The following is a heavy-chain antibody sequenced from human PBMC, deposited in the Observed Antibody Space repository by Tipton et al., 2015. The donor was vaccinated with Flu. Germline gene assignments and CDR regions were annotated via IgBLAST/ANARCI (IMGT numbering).Heavy chain of an antibody. CDR1: GQTFSDFW. V-gene: IGHV5-51*01. CDR2: IYPGDSKT. J-gene: IGHJ3*01. Sequence: VQLVQSGAEVKKPGESLKIFCKLSGQTFSDFWIGWVRQMPGKGLEWMGVIYPGDSKTIYSPSFQGLVTISVDKSIDTAYLQWSSLKASDTAMYYCARGDSFGVWGQGTLVTVSS. CDR3: ARGDSFGV.